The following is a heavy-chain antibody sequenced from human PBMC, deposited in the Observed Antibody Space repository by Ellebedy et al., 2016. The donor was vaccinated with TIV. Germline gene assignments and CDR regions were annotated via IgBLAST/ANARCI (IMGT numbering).Heavy chain of an antibody. CDR2: ISYDGSNK. Sequence: GESLKISCAASGFTFSSYAMHWVRQAPGKGLEWVAVISYDGSNKYYADSVKGRFTISRDNSKKTLYLQMNSLRAEDTAVYYCAKGRGGGSDTSAPRYYFDYWGLGTLVTVSS. CDR3: AKGRGGGSDTSAPRYYFDY. CDR1: GFTFSSYA. D-gene: IGHD3-22*01. J-gene: IGHJ4*02. V-gene: IGHV3-30-3*01.